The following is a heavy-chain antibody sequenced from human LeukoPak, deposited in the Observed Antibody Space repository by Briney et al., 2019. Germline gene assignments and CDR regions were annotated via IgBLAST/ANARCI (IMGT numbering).Heavy chain of an antibody. CDR1: GFTFSNYG. V-gene: IGHV3-33*01. CDR2: IWYDGGYK. Sequence: GGSLRLSCAASGFTFSNYGMHWVRQAPGKGLEWVAGIWYDGGYKYYADSVKGRFTISGDNSKNTLFLQMDSLRAEDTAVYYCARNYYDSSGYQEATFNYWGQGTLVTVSS. J-gene: IGHJ4*02. CDR3: ARNYYDSSGYQEATFNY. D-gene: IGHD3-22*01.